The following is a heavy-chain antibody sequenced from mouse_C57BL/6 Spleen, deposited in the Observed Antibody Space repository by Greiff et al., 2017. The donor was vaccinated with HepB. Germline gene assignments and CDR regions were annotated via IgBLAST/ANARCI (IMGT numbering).Heavy chain of an antibody. Sequence: SGAELVRPGASVTLSCKASGYTFTDYEMHWVKQTPVHGLEWIGAIDPETGGTAYNQKFKGKAILTADKSSSTAYMELRSLTSEDSAVYYCTRDDGYFHYWGQGTTLTVSS. CDR1: GYTFTDYE. D-gene: IGHD2-3*01. J-gene: IGHJ2*01. CDR2: IDPETGGT. CDR3: TRDDGYFHY. V-gene: IGHV1-15*01.